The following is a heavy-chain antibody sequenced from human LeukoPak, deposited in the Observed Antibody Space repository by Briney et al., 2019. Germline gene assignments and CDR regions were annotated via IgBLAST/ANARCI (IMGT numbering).Heavy chain of an antibody. J-gene: IGHJ4*02. CDR1: GFTFSTYW. CDR2: IKEDGSEK. D-gene: IGHD1-26*01. CDR3: VRSGGY. V-gene: IGHV3-7*05. Sequence: GGSLRLSCAASGFTFSTYWMSWVRQAPGKGLEWVAKIKEDGSEKYYVDSVKGRFTISRDNAKNSLCLQMNSLRAEDTAIYYCVRSGGYWGQGTLVTVSS.